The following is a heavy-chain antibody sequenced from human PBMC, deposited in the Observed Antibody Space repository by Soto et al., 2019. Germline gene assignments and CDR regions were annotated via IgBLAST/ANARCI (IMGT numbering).Heavy chain of an antibody. CDR3: AKGGWVDY. CDR1: GFPFNSYD. Sequence: EMQLLESGGGLVQPGESLRLSCEVSGFPFNSYDMTWVRQAPGKGLEWVSVISMGGETTHYADSVKGRFIVSRDNSKSTLYLQMNSLRGDDTAVYYCAKGGWVDYWGQGTLLTVSA. D-gene: IGHD2-15*01. CDR2: ISMGGETT. V-gene: IGHV3-23*01. J-gene: IGHJ4*02.